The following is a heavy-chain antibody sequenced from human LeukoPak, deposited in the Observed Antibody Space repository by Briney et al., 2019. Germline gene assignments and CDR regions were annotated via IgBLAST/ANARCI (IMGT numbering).Heavy chain of an antibody. CDR3: ARYSCTSGTCYYFDY. J-gene: IGHJ4*02. CDR1: GGSISSYY. CDR2: IYSSGST. V-gene: IGHV4-59*01. Sequence: SETLSLTCTVSGGSISSYYWSWIRQPPGKGLEWIGYIYSSGSTQYNPSLPSRDTISVVTSKNQFSLKLSSVTAADTAVYFCARYSCTSGTCYYFDYWGQGILVTVSS. D-gene: IGHD2-15*01.